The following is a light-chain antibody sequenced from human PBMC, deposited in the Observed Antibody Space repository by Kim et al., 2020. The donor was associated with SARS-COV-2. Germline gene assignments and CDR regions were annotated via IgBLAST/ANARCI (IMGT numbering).Light chain of an antibody. V-gene: IGLV2-14*03. J-gene: IGLJ2*01. CDR1: SSDVGGYNY. Sequence: QSALTQPASVSGSPGQSITISCTGTSSDVGGYNYVSSYQQHPGKAPKLIIYDVSYRPSGVSNRFSGSKSGNTASLTISGLQAEDEADYYCNSYTSTSTRVFGGGTQLTVL. CDR2: DVS. CDR3: NSYTSTSTRV.